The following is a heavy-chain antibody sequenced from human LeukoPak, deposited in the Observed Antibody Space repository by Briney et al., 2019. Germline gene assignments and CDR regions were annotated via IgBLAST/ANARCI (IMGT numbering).Heavy chain of an antibody. V-gene: IGHV3-30*18. J-gene: IGHJ4*02. CDR2: ISYDGSNK. CDR1: GFIFRNYG. CDR3: AKGTLYSSSSGYFDY. Sequence: PGGSLRLSCAASGFIFRNYGMHWVRQAPGKGLEWVAVISYDGSNKYYADSVKGRFTISRDNSKNTLYLQMNSLRAEDTAVYYCAKGTLYSSSSGYFDYWGQGTLVTVSS. D-gene: IGHD6-6*01.